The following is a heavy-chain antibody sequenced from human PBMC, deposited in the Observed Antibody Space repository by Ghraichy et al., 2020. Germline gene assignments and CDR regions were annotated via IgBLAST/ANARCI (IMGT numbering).Heavy chain of an antibody. Sequence: GGSLRLSCAASGFTFSSYAMSWVRQAPGKGLEWVSALSGSGGSTYYADSVKGRFTISRDNSKNTLYLRMNSLRAEDTAVYFCAKALSFNWNYRTFDYWGQGTLVTVSS. CDR2: LSGSGGST. V-gene: IGHV3-23*01. J-gene: IGHJ4*02. CDR1: GFTFSSYA. CDR3: AKALSFNWNYRTFDY. D-gene: IGHD1-7*01.